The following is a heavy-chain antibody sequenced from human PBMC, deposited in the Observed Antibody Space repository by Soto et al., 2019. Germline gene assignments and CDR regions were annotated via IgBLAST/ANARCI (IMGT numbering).Heavy chain of an antibody. J-gene: IGHJ4*02. CDR3: ATSYGSGSRPFDS. Sequence: QVQLVQSGAEVKKPGSSVKVSCKASGDTFNFYTFSWVRQAPGQGLEWMGRIIPMVGMSNYAQKFQGRVTIIADRSTNTTDMQLSSLRSEDTALYYCATSYGSGSRPFDSWGQGTPVTVSS. D-gene: IGHD3-10*01. CDR1: GDTFNFYT. CDR2: IIPMVGMS. V-gene: IGHV1-69*02.